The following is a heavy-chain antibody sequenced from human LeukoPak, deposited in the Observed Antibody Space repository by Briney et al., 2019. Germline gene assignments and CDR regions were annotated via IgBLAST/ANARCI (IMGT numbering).Heavy chain of an antibody. CDR3: AREYLPTLGHQFQH. Sequence: ASVKVSCKASGYTFTSYAMHWVRQAPGQRLEWMGWINAGNGNTKYSQKFQGRVTITRDTSTSTVYMELSSLRSEDTAVYYCAREYLPTLGHQFQHWGQGTLVTVSS. J-gene: IGHJ1*01. V-gene: IGHV1-3*01. CDR1: GYTFTSYA. CDR2: INAGNGNT.